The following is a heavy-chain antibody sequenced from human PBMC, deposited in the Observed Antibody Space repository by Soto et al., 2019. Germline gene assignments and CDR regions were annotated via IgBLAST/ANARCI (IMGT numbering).Heavy chain of an antibody. D-gene: IGHD4-17*01. CDR2: INPSGGST. CDR3: ARGRGLGDYEGVRVSYYYYMDV. J-gene: IGHJ6*03. CDR1: GYTFTSYY. V-gene: IGHV1-46*03. Sequence: QVQLVQSGAEVKKPGASVKVSCKASGYTFTSYYMHWVRQAPGQGLEWMGIINPSGGSTSYAQKFRGRVTMTRDTSTSTVYMELSSLRSEDTAVYYCARGRGLGDYEGVRVSYYYYMDVWGKGTTVTVSS.